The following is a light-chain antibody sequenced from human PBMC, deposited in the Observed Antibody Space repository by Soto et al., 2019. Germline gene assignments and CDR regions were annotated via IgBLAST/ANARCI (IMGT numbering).Light chain of an antibody. V-gene: IGLV2-14*01. J-gene: IGLJ1*01. CDR1: SSDVVGYNY. CDR3: CSYTTSNTRQIV. Sequence: QSALTQPASLSGSPGQSITISCTGTSSDVVGYNYVSWYQQHPGKAPKFMIYDVSNRPSGVSNRFSGSKSGNTASLTISGLQAEDEADYHCCSYTTSNTRQIVFGTGTKVTVL. CDR2: DVS.